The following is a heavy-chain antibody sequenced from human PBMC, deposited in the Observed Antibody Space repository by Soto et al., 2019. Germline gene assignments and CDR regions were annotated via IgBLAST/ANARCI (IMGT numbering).Heavy chain of an antibody. J-gene: IGHJ4*02. V-gene: IGHV3-7*01. CDR1: EGTVIRDW. CDR3: SGGVGDAF. CDR2: TNQDGSEK. Sequence: EVHLGESGGGLVQTGGSLRLSCAIFEGTVIRDWMNWVRQAPGKGLEWVAHTNQDGSEKYYVDSVKGRFTISRDNDKNSLYLQMNRLRAEYTAMYYCSGGVGDAFWGQGTLVTVSS. D-gene: IGHD1-26*01.